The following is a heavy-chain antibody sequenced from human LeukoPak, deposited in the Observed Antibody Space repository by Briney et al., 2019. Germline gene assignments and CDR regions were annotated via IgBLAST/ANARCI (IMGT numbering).Heavy chain of an antibody. CDR1: GGTYSSYA. J-gene: IGHJ6*02. CDR2: ISAYNGNT. CDR3: ARDLGFLDGLNYYGMDV. D-gene: IGHD3-3*01. V-gene: IGHV1-18*01. Sequence: ASVTVSCKASGGTYSSYAISWVRQAPGQGLEWMGWISAYNGNTNYAQKLQGRVTMTTDTSTSTAYMELRSLRSDDTAVYYCARDLGFLDGLNYYGMDVWGQGTTVTVSS.